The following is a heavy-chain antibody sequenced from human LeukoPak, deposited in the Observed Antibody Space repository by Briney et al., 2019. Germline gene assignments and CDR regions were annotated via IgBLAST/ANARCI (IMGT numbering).Heavy chain of an antibody. CDR1: GGSISSSNW. D-gene: IGHD4-11*01. V-gene: IGHV4-4*02. Sequence: PSETLSLTCAVSGGSISSSNWWSWVRQPPGKGLEWIGEIYHSGSANYNPSPKSRVTISIDKSKNQFSLLLSSVTAADTAVYYCARPTGRGDYPTDAFDIWRQGTMVTVSS. CDR3: ARPTGRGDYPTDAFDI. CDR2: IYHSGSA. J-gene: IGHJ3*02.